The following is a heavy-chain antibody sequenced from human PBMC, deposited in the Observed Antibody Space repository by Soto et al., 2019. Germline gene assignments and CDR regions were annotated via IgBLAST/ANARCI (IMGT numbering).Heavy chain of an antibody. CDR1: GYTFTSYG. CDR3: ARDEDAAMPHFFDY. D-gene: IGHD5-18*01. V-gene: IGHV1-18*04. J-gene: IGHJ4*02. CDR2: ISTYNGNT. Sequence: GASVKVSGKASGYTFTSYGISWVRQAPGQGLEWMGWISTYNGNTNYAQKLQGRVTMTTDTSTSTAYMELRSLRSDDTAVYYCARDEDAAMPHFFDYWGQGTPVTVSS.